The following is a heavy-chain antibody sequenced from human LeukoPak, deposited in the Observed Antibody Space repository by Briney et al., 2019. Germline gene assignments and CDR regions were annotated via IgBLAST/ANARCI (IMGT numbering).Heavy chain of an antibody. Sequence: PGGSLRLSCAASGFTFSSYWMHWVRQAPGKGLVWASRISSDVSSTSYADSVKRRFTISRDNAKNTLNLQMKSLRAEDTAVYYCARDSRPGYRYVNPRTGWEYHYYVDLLGKGTTGNIPS. D-gene: IGHD5-18*01. CDR3: ARDSRPGYRYVNPRTGWEYHYYVDL. CDR2: ISSDVSST. CDR1: GFTFSSYW. V-gene: IGHV3-74*01. J-gene: IGHJ6*03.